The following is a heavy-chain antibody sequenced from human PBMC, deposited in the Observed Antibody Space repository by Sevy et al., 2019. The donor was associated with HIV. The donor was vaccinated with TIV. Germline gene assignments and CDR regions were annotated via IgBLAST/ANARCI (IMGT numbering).Heavy chain of an antibody. Sequence: GSLRLSCAASGFTFSSHWMSWVRQAPGKGLEWVANIKPDGSDKYYVDSVKGRFTISRDNDKNSLSLQMNSLRAEDTAVYNCARDTGGIGMDVWGQGTTVTVSS. CDR1: GFTFSSHW. V-gene: IGHV3-7*01. CDR2: IKPDGSDK. D-gene: IGHD6-13*01. CDR3: ARDTGGIGMDV. J-gene: IGHJ6*02.